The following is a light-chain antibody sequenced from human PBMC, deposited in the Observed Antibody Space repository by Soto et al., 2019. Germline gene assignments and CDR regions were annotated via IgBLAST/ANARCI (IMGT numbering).Light chain of an antibody. CDR3: QEYGSSPKT. J-gene: IGKJ1*01. V-gene: IGKV3-20*01. CDR2: GAS. CDR1: QSVSSSY. Sequence: EIVLTQSPGTLSLSPGERATLSCRASQSVSSSYLAWYQQKPGQAPRLLIYGASSRDTGIPDRFSGSGSGTDFTLTISALEPEDFPVYYCQEYGSSPKTFGQGTKVEIK.